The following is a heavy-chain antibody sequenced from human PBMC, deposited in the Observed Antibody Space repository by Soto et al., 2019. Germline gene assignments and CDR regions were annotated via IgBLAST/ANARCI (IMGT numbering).Heavy chain of an antibody. D-gene: IGHD3-3*01. CDR1: GGSFSGYY. CDR3: ARGHRITIFGVVTTNWFDP. CDR2: INHSGST. J-gene: IGHJ5*02. Sequence: PSETLSLTCAVYGGSFSGYYRSWIRQPPGKGLEWIGEINHSGSTNYNPSLKSRVTISVDTSKNQFSLKLSSVTAADTAVYYCARGHRITIFGVVTTNWFDPWGQGTLVTVSS. V-gene: IGHV4-34*01.